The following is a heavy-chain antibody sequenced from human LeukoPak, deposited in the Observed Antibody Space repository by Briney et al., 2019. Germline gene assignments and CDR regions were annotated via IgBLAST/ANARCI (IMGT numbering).Heavy chain of an antibody. CDR2: INPSGGST. D-gene: IGHD6-19*01. Sequence: ASVKVSCKASGYTFTSYYMHWVRQAPGQGLEWMGIINPSGGSTSYAQKFQGRVTMTRDTSTSTVYMELSSLRSEDTAVYYCASRGTSDWYQGGFDYWGQGTLVTVSS. CDR1: GYTFTSYY. CDR3: ASRGTSDWYQGGFDY. J-gene: IGHJ4*02. V-gene: IGHV1-46*01.